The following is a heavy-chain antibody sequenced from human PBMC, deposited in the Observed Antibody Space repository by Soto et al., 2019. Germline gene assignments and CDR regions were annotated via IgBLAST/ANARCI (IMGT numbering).Heavy chain of an antibody. CDR3: APGGNVARGTYNYLGP. Sequence: CPTPVNPTQTLTLTCSFSGFSLTTGVGVGWIRQPPGKALEWLAIIYWNDEKLYNPSLKTRLTITKDTSKNQVVLTVTDMDPVATATYYCAPGGNVARGTYNYLGPSGKGHLVTAS. CDR1: GFSLTTGVG. D-gene: IGHD1-7*01. CDR2: IYWNDEK. J-gene: IGHJ5*02. V-gene: IGHV2-5*01.